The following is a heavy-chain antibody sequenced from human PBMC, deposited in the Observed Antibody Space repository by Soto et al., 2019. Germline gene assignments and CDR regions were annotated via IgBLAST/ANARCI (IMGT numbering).Heavy chain of an antibody. J-gene: IGHJ6*02. V-gene: IGHV1-18*04. CDR2: ISAYNGNT. CDR3: ARGSILGYCSGGSCPRDYYYYGMDV. CDR1: GYTFTSYG. D-gene: IGHD2-15*01. Sequence: ASVKVSCKASGYTFTSYGISWVRQAPGQGLERMGWISAYNGNTNYAQKLQGRVTMTRNTSISTAYMELSSLRSEDTAVYYCARGSILGYCSGGSCPRDYYYYGMDVWGQGTTVTVSS.